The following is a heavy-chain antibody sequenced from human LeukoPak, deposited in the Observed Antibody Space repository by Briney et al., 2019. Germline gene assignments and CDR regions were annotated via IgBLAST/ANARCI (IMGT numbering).Heavy chain of an antibody. CDR1: GYTFTSYY. V-gene: IGHV1-46*01. D-gene: IGHD3-22*01. CDR2: INPSGGST. Sequence: GASVKVSCRASGYTFTSYYMHWVRQAPGQGPEWMGIINPSGGSTSYAQKFQGRVTMTRDMSTSTVYMELSSLRSEDTAVYYCAREETYYYDSSGYQGYAFDIWGQGTMVTVSS. CDR3: AREETYYYDSSGYQGYAFDI. J-gene: IGHJ3*02.